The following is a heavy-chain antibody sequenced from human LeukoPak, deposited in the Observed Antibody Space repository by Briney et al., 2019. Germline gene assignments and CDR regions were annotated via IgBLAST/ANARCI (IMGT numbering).Heavy chain of an antibody. CDR2: IYSGGST. D-gene: IGHD2-15*01. J-gene: IGHJ4*02. CDR3: ARVDYCSGGSCYYFDY. Sequence: GGSLRLSRAASGFTVSSNYMSWVRQAPGKGLEWVSVIYSGGSTYYADSVKGRFTISRDNSKNTLYLQMNSLRAEDTAVYYCARVDYCSGGSCYYFDYWGQGTLVTVSS. CDR1: GFTVSSNY. V-gene: IGHV3-53*01.